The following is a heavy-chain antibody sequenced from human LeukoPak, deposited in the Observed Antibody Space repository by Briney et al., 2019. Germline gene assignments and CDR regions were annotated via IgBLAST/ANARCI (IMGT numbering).Heavy chain of an antibody. CDR3: AREGSRLSDFDY. CDR1: GGSFSGYY. D-gene: IGHD2-15*01. Sequence: SETLSLTCAVYGGSFSGYYWSWIRQPPGKGLEWIGEINHSGSTNYNPSLKSRVTISVDTSKNQFSLKLSSVTAADTAVYYCAREGSRLSDFDYWGQGTLVTVPS. J-gene: IGHJ4*02. CDR2: INHSGST. V-gene: IGHV4-34*01.